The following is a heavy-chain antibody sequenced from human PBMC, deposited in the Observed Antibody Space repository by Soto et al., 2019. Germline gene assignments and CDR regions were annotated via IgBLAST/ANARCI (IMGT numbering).Heavy chain of an antibody. Sequence: ASVKVSCKVSGYTLTELSMHWVRQAPGKGLEWMGGFDPEDGETIYAQKFQGRVTMTEDTSTDTAYMELSSLRSEDTAVYYCATGVNYDSSGWHAFDIWGQGTMVT. V-gene: IGHV1-24*01. CDR3: ATGVNYDSSGWHAFDI. CDR2: FDPEDGET. D-gene: IGHD3-22*01. J-gene: IGHJ3*02. CDR1: GYTLTELS.